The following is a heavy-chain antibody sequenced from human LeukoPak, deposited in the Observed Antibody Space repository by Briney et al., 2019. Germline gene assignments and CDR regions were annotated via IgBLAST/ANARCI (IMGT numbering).Heavy chain of an antibody. V-gene: IGHV3-74*01. CDR3: ARVYELREEDYYYYYMDV. D-gene: IGHD5/OR15-5a*01. Sequence: GGSLRLSCVVSGFTFSNYWMHWARQAPGKGLVWVSRINSDGSSTSYADSVKGRFTISRDNAKNTQYLHMNSLRAEDTALYYCARVYELREEDYYYYYMDVWGKGTTVTVSS. CDR2: INSDGSST. CDR1: GFTFSNYW. J-gene: IGHJ6*03.